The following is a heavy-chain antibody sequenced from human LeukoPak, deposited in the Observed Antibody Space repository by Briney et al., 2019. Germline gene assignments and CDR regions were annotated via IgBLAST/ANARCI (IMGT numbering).Heavy chain of an antibody. D-gene: IGHD2-2*01. V-gene: IGHV3-23*01. Sequence: GGSLRLSCAASGFTFSSYAMSWVRQAPGKGLDWVSAISGSGGSTYYADSVKGRFTISRDNAKNSLYLQMNSLSAEDTALYYCARVYCSSTNCYFYYMDVWGKGTTVTVSS. CDR3: ARVYCSSTNCYFYYMDV. CDR1: GFTFSSYA. J-gene: IGHJ6*03. CDR2: ISGSGGST.